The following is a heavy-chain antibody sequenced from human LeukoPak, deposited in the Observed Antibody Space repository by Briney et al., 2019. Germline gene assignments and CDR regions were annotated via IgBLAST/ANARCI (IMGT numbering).Heavy chain of an antibody. Sequence: GGSLRLSCAASGFTFSSYAMHGARRAPGRGLEGVSLISHDRNNVYYADYVKGRFTISRDNSKNTLYLQMNSLRAEDTAVYYCASGALYFDFWSGYYYWGQGALVSVSS. J-gene: IGHJ4*02. CDR3: ASGALYFDFWSGYYY. D-gene: IGHD3-3*01. V-gene: IGHV3-30-3*01. CDR1: GFTFSSYA. CDR2: ISHDRNNV.